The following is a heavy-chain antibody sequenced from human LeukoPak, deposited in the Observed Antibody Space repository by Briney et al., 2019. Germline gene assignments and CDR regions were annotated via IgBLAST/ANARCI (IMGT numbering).Heavy chain of an antibody. CDR2: IYYSGST. J-gene: IGHJ4*02. V-gene: IGHV4-39*01. CDR1: GGSMSSSSYY. D-gene: IGHD5-24*01. CDR3: ARCRRDGYNIFDY. Sequence: SETLSLTCTVSGGSMSSSSYYWGWIRQPPGKGLEWIGSIYYSGSTYYNPSLKSRVTISVDTSKNQFSLKLSSVTAADTAVYYCARCRRDGYNIFDYWGQGTLVTVSS.